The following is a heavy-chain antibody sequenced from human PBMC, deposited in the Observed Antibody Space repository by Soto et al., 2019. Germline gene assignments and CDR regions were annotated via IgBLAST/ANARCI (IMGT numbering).Heavy chain of an antibody. J-gene: IGHJ5*02. CDR2: IVVGSGNT. Sequence: QMQLVQSGPEVKKPGTSVKVSCKASGFTFTSSAVQWVRQARGQRLEWIGWIVVGSGNTNYAQKFQKRVTITRDMSTSTAYMELSSLRSEDTAVYYCAADQVDFWSGYYSPYNWFDPWGQGTLVTVSS. CDR1: GFTFTSSA. CDR3: AADQVDFWSGYYSPYNWFDP. D-gene: IGHD3-3*01. V-gene: IGHV1-58*01.